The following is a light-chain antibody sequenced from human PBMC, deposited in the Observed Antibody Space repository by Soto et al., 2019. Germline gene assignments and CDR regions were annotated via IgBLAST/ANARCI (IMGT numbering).Light chain of an antibody. CDR1: SSDIGSYNQ. CDR2: AVS. Sequence: QSALTQPACVSGSPGQSITISCSGTSSDIGSYNQVAWYQQFPGKSPKLMIYAVSDRPSGVSDRFSGSKSGITASLTISGLQTEDEADYYCISYTDRQSYLFGTGTKVTVL. V-gene: IGLV2-14*03. J-gene: IGLJ1*01. CDR3: ISYTDRQSYL.